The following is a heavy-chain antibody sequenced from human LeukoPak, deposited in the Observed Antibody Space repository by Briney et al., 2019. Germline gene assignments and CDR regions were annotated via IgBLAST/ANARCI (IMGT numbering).Heavy chain of an antibody. CDR2: IVSTGGST. J-gene: IGHJ3*02. CDR1: GFTFSGYA. D-gene: IGHD6-13*01. V-gene: IGHV3-64D*06. Sequence: GGSLRLSCSASGFTFSGYAMHWVRQAPGKGLEHVSVIVSTGGSTYYADSVKGRFTISRDNSKNTLYLQMSSLRAEDTAVYYCVKSYSSSWYAFDIWGQGTMATVSS. CDR3: VKSYSSSWYAFDI.